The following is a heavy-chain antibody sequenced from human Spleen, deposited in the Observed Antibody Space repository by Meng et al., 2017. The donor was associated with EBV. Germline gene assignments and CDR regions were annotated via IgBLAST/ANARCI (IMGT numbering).Heavy chain of an antibody. CDR2: TYYRSKWYN. CDR3: AGVGSTISTDWFDT. D-gene: IGHD3-9*01. CDR1: GDSVSNINGG. Sequence: QVHLQQSGPGPVKPSQPLSLTCAISGDSVSNINGGWNWIRQSPSRGLEWLGRTYYRSKWYNDYAVSVKGRITINPDTTKNQVSLQLNSVTPEDTAVYYCAGVGSTISTDWFDTWGQGTLVTVSS. V-gene: IGHV6-1*01. J-gene: IGHJ5*02.